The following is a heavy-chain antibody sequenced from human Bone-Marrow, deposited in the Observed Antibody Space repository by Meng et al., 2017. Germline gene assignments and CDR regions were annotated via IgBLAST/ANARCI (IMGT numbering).Heavy chain of an antibody. V-gene: IGHV3-7*01. J-gene: IGHJ4*02. CDR1: GFTVSSYQ. Sequence: GESLKISCAASGFTVSSYQMTWVRQAPGKGLEWVAIIHQDESEKSYVDSVKGRFTISRDNAQNSLYLQLSSLRPEDTAVYYCARDWSDPDSGRSIDYWGQGTPVTVSS. D-gene: IGHD3-10*01. CDR3: ARDWSDPDSGRSIDY. CDR2: IHQDESEK.